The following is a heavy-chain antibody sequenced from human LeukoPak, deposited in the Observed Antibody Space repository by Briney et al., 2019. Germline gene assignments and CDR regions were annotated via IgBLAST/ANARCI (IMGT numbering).Heavy chain of an antibody. J-gene: IGHJ3*02. CDR3: ARDPGKRAFDI. D-gene: IGHD4-23*01. CDR2: IYYSGST. CDR1: GGSISSYY. Sequence: SETLSLTCTVSGGSISSYYWSWIRQPPGKGLEWIGYIYYSGSTNYNPSLKSRVTISVDTSKNQFSLKLSSVTAADTAVYYCARDPGKRAFDIWGQGTMVTVSS. V-gene: IGHV4-59*01.